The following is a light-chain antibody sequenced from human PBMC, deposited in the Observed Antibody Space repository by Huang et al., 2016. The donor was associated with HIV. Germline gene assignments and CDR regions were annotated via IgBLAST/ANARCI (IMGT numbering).Light chain of an antibody. CDR3: HQYAKSMAT. V-gene: IGKV3D-20*02. CDR1: QSVDTSY. J-gene: IGKJ1*01. Sequence: VLTQSPVSVSLSLGDRLTVSCGASQSVDTSYLAWYQHKPGQSPRLLVYETSTRASGIPSRFSGSGSGRDFSLTISRLEPEDFGVYYCHQYAKSMATFGQGTKVDI. CDR2: ETS.